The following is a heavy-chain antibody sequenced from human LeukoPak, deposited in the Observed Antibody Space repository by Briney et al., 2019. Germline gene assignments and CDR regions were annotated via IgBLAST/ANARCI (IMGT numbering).Heavy chain of an antibody. J-gene: IGHJ6*03. Sequence: SETLSLTCTVSGGSISSYYWSWIRQPAGKGLEWIGRIYTSGSTNYNPSLKSRVTMSVDTSKNQFSLKLSSVTAADTAVYYCARAVAGGSISAYYYYYMDVWGKGTTVTVSS. CDR2: IYTSGST. CDR1: GGSISSYY. V-gene: IGHV4-4*07. CDR3: ARAVAGGSISAYYYYYMDV. D-gene: IGHD1-26*01.